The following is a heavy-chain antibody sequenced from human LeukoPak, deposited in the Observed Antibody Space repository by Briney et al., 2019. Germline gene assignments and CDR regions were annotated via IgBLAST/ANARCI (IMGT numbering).Heavy chain of an antibody. CDR2: INTNSGGT. V-gene: IGHV1-2*02. CDR3: ARLKSTISSGWFDP. CDR1: GYTFTSYY. J-gene: IGHJ5*02. D-gene: IGHD6-6*01. Sequence: ASVKVSCKASGYTFTSYYMHWVRQAPGQGLEWMGWINTNSGGTSYAQKFQGRVTMTRDTSISTVYMELSRLRSDDTAVYYCARLKSTISSGWFDPWGQGTLVTVSS.